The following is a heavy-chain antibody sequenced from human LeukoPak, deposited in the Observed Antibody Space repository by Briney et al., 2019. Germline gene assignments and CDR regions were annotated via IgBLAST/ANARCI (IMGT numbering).Heavy chain of an antibody. CDR1: GYTFTGYY. V-gene: IGHV1-2*06. CDR3: AGEDNSSGYRPFDI. Sequence: ASVKVSCKASGYTFTGYYIHWVRQAPGQGLEWMGRINPNNGGTNYAQKFQGRVTMTRDMSMSTAYMELSRLRSVNTAVYYCAGEDNSSGYRPFDIWGQGTMVTVPS. D-gene: IGHD3-22*01. J-gene: IGHJ3*02. CDR2: INPNNGGT.